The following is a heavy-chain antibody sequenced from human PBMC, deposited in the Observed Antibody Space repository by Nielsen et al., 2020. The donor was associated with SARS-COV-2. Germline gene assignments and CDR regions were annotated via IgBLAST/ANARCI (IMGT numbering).Heavy chain of an antibody. Sequence: GSLKISCAASGFTFSDYYMSWVRQAPGKGLEWVSYIASSDKTTYYADSVKGRFTVSRDNAKNSLYLQMGSLRDEDTAVYYCARGMYGMGSYVFDYWGQGTLVTVSS. J-gene: IGHJ4*02. CDR1: GFTFSDYY. V-gene: IGHV3-11*04. CDR2: IASSDKTT. CDR3: ARGMYGMGSYVFDY. D-gene: IGHD3-10*01.